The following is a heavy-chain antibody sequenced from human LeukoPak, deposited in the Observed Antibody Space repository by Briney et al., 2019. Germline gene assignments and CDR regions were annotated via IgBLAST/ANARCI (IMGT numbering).Heavy chain of an antibody. CDR3: ASLTVSSSSHFDY. J-gene: IGHJ4*02. Sequence: SQTLSLTCTVSGGSISSGDYYWSWIRQPPGKGLEWIGYIYYSGSTYYNPSLKSRVTISVDTSKNQFSLKLSSVTAADTAVYYCASLTVSSSSHFDYWGQGTLVTVSS. D-gene: IGHD6-13*01. CDR1: GGSISSGDYY. CDR2: IYYSGST. V-gene: IGHV4-30-4*01.